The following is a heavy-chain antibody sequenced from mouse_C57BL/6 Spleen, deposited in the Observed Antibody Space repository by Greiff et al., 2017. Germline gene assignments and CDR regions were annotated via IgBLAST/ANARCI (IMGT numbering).Heavy chain of an antibody. J-gene: IGHJ2*01. CDR2: IYPGGGYT. CDR3: ARRAYYGSPYFDY. CDR1: GYTFTNYW. D-gene: IGHD1-1*01. Sequence: VQLQQSGAELVRPGTSVKMSCKASGYTFTNYWIGWAKQRPGHGLEWIGDIYPGGGYTNYNEKFKGKATLTADKSSSTASMQFSSLTSEDSAIYYCARRAYYGSPYFDYWGQGTTLTVSS. V-gene: IGHV1-63*01.